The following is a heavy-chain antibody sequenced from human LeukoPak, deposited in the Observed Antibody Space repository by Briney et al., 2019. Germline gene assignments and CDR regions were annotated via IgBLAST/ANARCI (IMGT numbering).Heavy chain of an antibody. CDR2: ISSSGSTI. D-gene: IGHD2-2*01. CDR1: GFTFSSYE. V-gene: IGHV3-48*03. J-gene: IGHJ6*03. Sequence: PGGSLRLPCAASGFTFSSYEMNWVRQAPGKGLEWVSYISSSGSTIYYADSVKGRFTISRDNAKNTMYLQMNSLNAEDTAVYYCAKDEVVPGYYYTDVWGRGTTVTISS. CDR3: AKDEVVPGYYYTDV.